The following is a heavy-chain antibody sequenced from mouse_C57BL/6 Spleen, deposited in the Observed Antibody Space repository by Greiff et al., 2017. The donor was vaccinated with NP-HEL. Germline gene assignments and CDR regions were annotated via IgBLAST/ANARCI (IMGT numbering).Heavy chain of an antibody. CDR3: ARGDVWYFDV. CDR2: ISSGSSTI. Sequence: EVQRVESGGGLVKPGGSLKLSCAASGFTFSDYGMHWVRQAPEKGLEWVAYISSGSSTIYYADTVKGRFTISRDNAKNTLFLQMTSLRSEDTAMYYCARGDVWYFDVWGTGTTVTVSS. CDR1: GFTFSDYG. D-gene: IGHD3-3*01. V-gene: IGHV5-17*01. J-gene: IGHJ1*03.